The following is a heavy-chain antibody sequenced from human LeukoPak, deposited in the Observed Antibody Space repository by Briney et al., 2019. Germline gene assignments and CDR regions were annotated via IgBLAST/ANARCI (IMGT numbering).Heavy chain of an antibody. D-gene: IGHD3-10*01. V-gene: IGHV3-66*01. J-gene: IGHJ4*02. CDR1: GFTVSSNY. Sequence: PGGSLRLSCAASGFTVSSNYMSWVRQAPGKGLEWVSVIYSGGSTYYADSVKGRFTVSRDSSKNTLYLQMNSLRAEDTAVYYCASNYGSSLYFDYWGQGTLVTVSS. CDR3: ASNYGSSLYFDY. CDR2: IYSGGST.